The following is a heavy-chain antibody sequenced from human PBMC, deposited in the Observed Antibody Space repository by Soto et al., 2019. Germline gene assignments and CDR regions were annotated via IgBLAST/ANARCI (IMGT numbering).Heavy chain of an antibody. V-gene: IGHV4-30-2*01. CDR3: ARDKVGNWFDP. CDR1: GGSISSGGYS. CDR2: IYHSGST. Sequence: SETLSLTCAVSGGSISSGGYSWSWIRQPPGKGLEWIGYIYHSGSTYYNPSLKSRVTISVDRSKNQFSLKLSSVTAADTAVYYCARDKVGNWFDPWGQGTLVTVSS. J-gene: IGHJ5*02. D-gene: IGHD1-26*01.